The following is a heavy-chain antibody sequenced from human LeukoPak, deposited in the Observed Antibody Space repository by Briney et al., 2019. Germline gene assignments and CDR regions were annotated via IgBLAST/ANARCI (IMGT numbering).Heavy chain of an antibody. CDR3: ADLEGEVVVY. Sequence: SGPTLVNPPQTLTLTRTFSRFSLRTSGVDVGWIRQPPGKALEWLALIYWDDDKRYSPSLKSRLTNSKDTSKTQEVLTMTNMDALDTATYYCADLEGEVVVYWGQGTLVTVSS. CDR1: RFSLRTSGVD. J-gene: IGHJ4*02. CDR2: IYWDDDK. D-gene: IGHD1-1*01. V-gene: IGHV2-5*02.